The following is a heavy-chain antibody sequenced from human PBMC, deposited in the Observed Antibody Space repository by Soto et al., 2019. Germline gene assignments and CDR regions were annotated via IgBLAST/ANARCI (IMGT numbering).Heavy chain of an antibody. CDR1: GGSIRSYY. J-gene: IGHJ4*02. Sequence: PSETLCLTCNVSGGSIRSYYWNWIRQPPGKTLEWIGDVYSSGSANYNPSLKSRVTISVDMSRNQFSLKLNSVTAADTAVYYCARGSMVRGPTAFDYWGQGTLVTVSS. V-gene: IGHV4-59*01. D-gene: IGHD3-10*01. CDR2: VYSSGSA. CDR3: ARGSMVRGPTAFDY.